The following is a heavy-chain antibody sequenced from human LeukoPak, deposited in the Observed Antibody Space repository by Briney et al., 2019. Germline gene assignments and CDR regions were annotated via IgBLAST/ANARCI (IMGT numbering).Heavy chain of an antibody. Sequence: SGTLSLTCTVSGGXISSYYCSWIRQPPGKGLKWVGYIYYSGSTKCNPSVKSGGAMSVDTSKKQFSLKLSSLTAADTAVYYCARGGTAVIAPYAFDIWGQGTMVTVSS. D-gene: IGHD4-23*01. CDR3: ARGGTAVIAPYAFDI. CDR2: IYYSGST. J-gene: IGHJ3*02. V-gene: IGHV4-59*01. CDR1: GGXISSYY.